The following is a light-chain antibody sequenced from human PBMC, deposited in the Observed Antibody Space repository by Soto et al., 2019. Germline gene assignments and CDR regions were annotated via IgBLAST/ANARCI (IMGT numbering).Light chain of an antibody. CDR2: DAS. J-gene: IGKJ4*01. Sequence: EIVLTQSPATMSLSPGERATLSCRASQSVSSYLAWYQQKPGQAPRLLIYDASNRATGIPARFSGSGSGTDFTLTISSLEPEDFAVYYCQQYGDSTLPFGGGTKVDIX. V-gene: IGKV3-11*01. CDR3: QQYGDSTLP. CDR1: QSVSSY.